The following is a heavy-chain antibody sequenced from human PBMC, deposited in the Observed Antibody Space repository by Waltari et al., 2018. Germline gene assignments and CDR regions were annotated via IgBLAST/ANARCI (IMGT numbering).Heavy chain of an antibody. CDR3: ARDMTTVTTYYYGMDV. CDR1: GCNFTGQY. J-gene: IGHJ6*02. V-gene: IGHV1-2*02. D-gene: IGHD4-17*01. Sequence: QVQLVQSGAEVKRPGASVKVSCRASGCNFTGQYLHWVRQSPGQGLEWMGWISPNSGGTNYAQKFQGRFTMTRDTSISTAYMELSRLRSDDTAVYYCARDMTTVTTYYYGMDVWGQGTTVTVSS. CDR2: ISPNSGGT.